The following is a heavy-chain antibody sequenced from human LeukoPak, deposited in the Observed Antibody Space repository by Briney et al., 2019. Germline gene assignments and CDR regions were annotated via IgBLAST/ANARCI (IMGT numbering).Heavy chain of an antibody. Sequence: GGSLRLSCAASGFTFRLYWMHWVRQVTGKGLVWVSRINTDGRSTSYADSVKGRFTVSRDNAKNTLYLQMNGLRAEDTAVYYCARDPSSSSWYDYWGQGTLVTVSS. D-gene: IGHD6-6*01. CDR2: INTDGRST. CDR1: GFTFRLYW. J-gene: IGHJ4*02. CDR3: ARDPSSSSWYDY. V-gene: IGHV3-74*01.